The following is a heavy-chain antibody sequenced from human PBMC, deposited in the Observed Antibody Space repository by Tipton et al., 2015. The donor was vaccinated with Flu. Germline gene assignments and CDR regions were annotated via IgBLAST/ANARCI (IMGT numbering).Heavy chain of an antibody. D-gene: IGHD2-8*02. Sequence: QVQLVQSGGGVVQPGGSLRLSCAASGFTFGSYGFHWVRQAPGKGLEWLSFIDYDGSDRDYAESVKGRFTISRDTSKNTLYLQMNSLRPEDTAVYYCVKGPDWWGYYGMDVWGQGTTVTVSS. CDR2: IDYDGSDR. CDR1: GFTFGSYG. V-gene: IGHV3-30*02. CDR3: VKGPDWWGYYGMDV. J-gene: IGHJ6*02.